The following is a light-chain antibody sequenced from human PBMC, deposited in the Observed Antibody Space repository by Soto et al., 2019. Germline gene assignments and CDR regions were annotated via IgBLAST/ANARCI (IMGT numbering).Light chain of an antibody. J-gene: IGKJ5*01. CDR3: QHYGRSPIT. V-gene: IGKV3-20*01. CDR2: GAS. CDR1: QSVSNN. Sequence: EIVSTQSPATLSVSPGEKATLSCRACQSVSNNLAWFQQKPGQAPRLLISGASSRATGIPDRFSGSGSATDFTLTISRLEPEDFALYYCQHYGRSPITFGQGTRLEIK.